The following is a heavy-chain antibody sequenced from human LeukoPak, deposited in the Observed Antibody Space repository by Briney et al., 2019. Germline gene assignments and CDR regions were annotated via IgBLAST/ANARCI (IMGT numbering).Heavy chain of an antibody. Sequence: PSETLSLTCTVSGGSISSSSYYWGWIRQPPGKGLEWIGSIYYSGSTYYNPSLKSRVTISVDTSKNQSSLKLSSVTAADTAVYYCARLHVPYCGGDCYSNAFDIWGQGTMVTVSS. CDR3: ARLHVPYCGGDCYSNAFDI. J-gene: IGHJ3*02. D-gene: IGHD2-21*02. CDR2: IYYSGST. V-gene: IGHV4-39*01. CDR1: GGSISSSSYY.